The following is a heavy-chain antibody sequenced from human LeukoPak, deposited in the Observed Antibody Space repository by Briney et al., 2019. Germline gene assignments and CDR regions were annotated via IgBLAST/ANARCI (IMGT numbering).Heavy chain of an antibody. CDR1: GNSFTNYW. D-gene: IGHD5/OR15-5a*01. CDR2: IYPYDSDT. Sequence: AESLKISCKGPGNSFTNYWIACLRQMPGKDLEWMVIIYPYDSDTRYNPSFQNQVTISADTSISTAYLQWSTLKASDTAIYYCARVTGLSGQVDYWGQGTLATVSS. V-gene: IGHV5-51*01. CDR3: ARVTGLSGQVDY. J-gene: IGHJ4*02.